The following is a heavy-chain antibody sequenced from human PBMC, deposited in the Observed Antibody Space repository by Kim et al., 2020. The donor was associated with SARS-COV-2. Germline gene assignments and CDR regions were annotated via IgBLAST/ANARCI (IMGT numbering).Heavy chain of an antibody. D-gene: IGHD6-13*01. CDR2: ISYDGSNK. CDR1: GFTFSSYA. CDR3: AREPLPYSSSWYFDY. Sequence: GGSLRLSCAASGFTFSSYAMHWVRQAPGKGLEWVAVISYDGSNKYYADSVKGRFTISRDNSKNTLYLQMNSLRAEDTAVHYCAREPLPYSSSWYFDYWG. J-gene: IGHJ4*01. V-gene: IGHV3-30-3*01.